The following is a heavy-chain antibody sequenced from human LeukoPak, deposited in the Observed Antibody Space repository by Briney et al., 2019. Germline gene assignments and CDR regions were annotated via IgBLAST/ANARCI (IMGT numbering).Heavy chain of an antibody. CDR1: GFTFDDYA. CDR3: AKDCSRYYYYGMDV. CDR2: ISWNSGSI. D-gene: IGHD6-13*01. J-gene: IGHJ6*02. V-gene: IGHV3-9*01. Sequence: PGGSLRLSCAASGFTFDDYAMHWVRQAPGKGLEWVSGISWNSGSIGYADSVKGRFTISRDNAKNSLYLQMNSLRAEDTALYYCAKDCSRYYYYGMDVWGQGTTVTVSS.